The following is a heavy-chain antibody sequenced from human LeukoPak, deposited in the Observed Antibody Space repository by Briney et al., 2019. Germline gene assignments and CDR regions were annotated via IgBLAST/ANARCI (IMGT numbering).Heavy chain of an antibody. Sequence: ASVKVSCKASGYTFTSYDINWVRQATGQGLEWMGWMNPNSGNTGYAQKFQGRVTMTRNTSISTAYMELSSLRSEDTAVYYCARALVTPRLGKKGAIDFDYWGQGTLVTVSS. V-gene: IGHV1-8*01. CDR1: GYTFTSYD. CDR2: MNPNSGNT. D-gene: IGHD4-11*01. CDR3: ARALVTPRLGKKGAIDFDY. J-gene: IGHJ4*02.